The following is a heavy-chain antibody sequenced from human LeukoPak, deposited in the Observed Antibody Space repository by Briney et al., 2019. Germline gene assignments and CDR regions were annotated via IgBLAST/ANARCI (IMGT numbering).Heavy chain of an antibody. Sequence: GGSLRLSCAASGFTFSSYAMHWVRQAPGKGLEWVAVISYDGSNKYYADSVKGRFTISRDNSKNTLYLQMNSLRAEDTAVHYCAKFFTGEYVRAFDVWGQGTMVTVSS. CDR2: ISYDGSNK. CDR1: GFTFSSYA. V-gene: IGHV3-30*18. D-gene: IGHD3-10*02. CDR3: AKFFTGEYVRAFDV. J-gene: IGHJ3*01.